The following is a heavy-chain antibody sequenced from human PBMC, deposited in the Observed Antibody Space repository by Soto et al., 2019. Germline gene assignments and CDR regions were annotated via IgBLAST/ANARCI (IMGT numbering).Heavy chain of an antibody. J-gene: IGHJ4*02. V-gene: IGHV3-30-3*01. Sequence: PGGSLRLSCAASGFTFSSYAMHWVRQAPGKGLEWVAVISYGGSNKYYADSVKGRFTISRDNSKNTLYLQMNSLRAEDTAVYYCARDSCNGICYTLDYWGQGTLVTVSS. CDR3: ARDSCNGICYTLDY. D-gene: IGHD2-8*01. CDR1: GFTFSSYA. CDR2: ISYGGSNK.